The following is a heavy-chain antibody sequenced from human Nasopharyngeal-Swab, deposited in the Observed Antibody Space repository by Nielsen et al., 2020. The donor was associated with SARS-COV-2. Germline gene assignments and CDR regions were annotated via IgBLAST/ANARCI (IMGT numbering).Heavy chain of an antibody. CDR3: AKVVYCSSTSCYTSRRDYYYYYGMDV. CDR1: GFTFSSYA. CDR2: ISGSGGST. J-gene: IGHJ6*02. Sequence: GESLKISCAASGFTFSSYAMSWVRQAPGTGLEWVSAISGSGGSTYYADSVKGRFTISRDNSKNTLYLQMNSLRAEDTAVYYCAKVVYCSSTSCYTSRRDYYYYYGMDVWGQGTTVTVSS. V-gene: IGHV3-23*01. D-gene: IGHD2-2*02.